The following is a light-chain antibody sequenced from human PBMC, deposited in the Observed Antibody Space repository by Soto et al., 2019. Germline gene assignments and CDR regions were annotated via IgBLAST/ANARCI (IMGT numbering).Light chain of an antibody. CDR3: QQYDYLPLT. J-gene: IGKJ4*01. CDR2: DAS. CDR1: QGIRDF. V-gene: IGKV1-33*01. Sequence: DIQMTQSPSSLSASVGDRVTITCQASQGIRDFLNWYQQKPGKAPKLLIYDASNLETGVPSRFSGGGSGTDFTFTISSLQPEDIATYYCQQYDYLPLTFGGGTRVEIK.